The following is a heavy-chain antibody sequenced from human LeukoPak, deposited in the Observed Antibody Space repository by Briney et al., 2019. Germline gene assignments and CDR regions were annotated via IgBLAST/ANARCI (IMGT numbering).Heavy chain of an antibody. CDR2: IYYGGST. D-gene: IGHD3-22*01. V-gene: IGHV4-39*01. CDR3: ARHIYDSSGYYFDY. CDR1: GGSISSSSYY. Sequence: SETLSLTCTVSGGSISSSSYYWGWIRQPPGKGLEWIGSIYYGGSTYYNPSLKSRVTISVDTSKNQFSLKLSSVTAADTAVYYCARHIYDSSGYYFDYWGQGTLVTVSS. J-gene: IGHJ4*02.